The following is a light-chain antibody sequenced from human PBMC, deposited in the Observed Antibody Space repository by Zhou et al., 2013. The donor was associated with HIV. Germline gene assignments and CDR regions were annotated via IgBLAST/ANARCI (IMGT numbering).Light chain of an antibody. V-gene: IGKV1-5*03. CDR2: MAS. CDR3: QQYNNYLT. CDR1: QSIDRW. J-gene: IGKJ4*01. Sequence: DIHMTQSPSTLSASVGDRVTITCRASQSIDRWLAWYQQRPGNAPKLLIYMASTLASGVPSRFSGSGSGTEFTLTISGLQPDDFAIYYCQQYNNYLTFGGGTKVEIK.